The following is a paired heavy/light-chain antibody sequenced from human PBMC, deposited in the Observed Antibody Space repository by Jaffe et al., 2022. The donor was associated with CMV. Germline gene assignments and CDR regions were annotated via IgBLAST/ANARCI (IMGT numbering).Heavy chain of an antibody. D-gene: IGHD3-10*01. Sequence: QVQLQESGPGLVKPSETLSLTCAVSGGSISTYYWSWIRQPAGKGLEWVASIYYSGRTNYSPSLQSRVTISLDTSKNQFSLRLTYVTAADTAVYYCARSEGGSRGAFDIWGQGTTVTVSS. CDR1: GGSISTYY. CDR2: IYYSGRT. V-gene: IGHV4-59*01. CDR3: ARSEGGSRGAFDI. J-gene: IGHJ3*02.
Light chain of an antibody. Sequence: EIVMTQTPLSSPVTLGQPASISCRSSQSLVHSDGNTYLSWLQQRPGQPPRLLIYKISNRFSGVPDRFSGSGAGTDFTLKISRVEAEDVGVYYCMQATQFPLTFGGGTRVEIK. J-gene: IGKJ4*01. V-gene: IGKV2-24*01. CDR1: QSLVHSDGNTY. CDR2: KIS. CDR3: MQATQFPLT.